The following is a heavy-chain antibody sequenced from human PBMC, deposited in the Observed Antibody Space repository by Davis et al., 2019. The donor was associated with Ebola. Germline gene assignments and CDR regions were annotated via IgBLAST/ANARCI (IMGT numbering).Heavy chain of an antibody. CDR2: ISHSGST. D-gene: IGHD6-6*01. J-gene: IGHJ4*02. CDR1: GGSISSSNW. V-gene: IGHV4-4*02. Sequence: SETLSLTCAVSGGSISSSNWWSGVRQPPGQGLEWIGAISHSGSTNYNPSLKSRATISVDKSKNQFSLKLSSVTAADTAVYYCARDHPAYSSSSDWGQGTLVTVSS. CDR3: ARDHPAYSSSSD.